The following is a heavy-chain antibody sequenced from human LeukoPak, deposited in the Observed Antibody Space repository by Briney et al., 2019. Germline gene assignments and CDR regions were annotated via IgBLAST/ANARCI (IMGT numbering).Heavy chain of an antibody. D-gene: IGHD5-18*01. CDR2: INPSGGGT. CDR1: GGTVSSYA. CDR3: AREIGPRQLHLWGSAFDY. J-gene: IGHJ4*02. V-gene: IGHV1-46*01. Sequence: GASVKLSCKASGGTVSSYAISWVRQAPGQGLEWMGIINPSGGGTSYAQKFQGRLTMTRDTSTTTVYMELSSLRSEDTAMYYCAREIGPRQLHLWGSAFDYWGQGTLVTVSS.